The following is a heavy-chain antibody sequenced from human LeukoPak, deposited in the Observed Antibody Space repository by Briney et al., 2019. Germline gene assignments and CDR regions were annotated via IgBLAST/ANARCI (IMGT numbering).Heavy chain of an antibody. CDR3: ARGARGSGSFNWFDP. CDR2: IYYNGGT. V-gene: IGHV4-39*07. CDR1: GGSMRTTTYY. D-gene: IGHD3-10*01. J-gene: IGHJ5*02. Sequence: PSETLSLTCTVSGGSMRTTTYYWGWIRQPPGKGLEWIGSIYYNGGTYYNPSLKSRVTISVDTSKNQFSLKLSSVTAADTAVYYCARGARGSGSFNWFDPWGQGTLVTVSS.